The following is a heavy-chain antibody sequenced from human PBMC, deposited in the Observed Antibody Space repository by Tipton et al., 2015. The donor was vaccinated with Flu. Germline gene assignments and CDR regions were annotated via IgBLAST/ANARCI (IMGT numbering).Heavy chain of an antibody. V-gene: IGHV3-30*18. Sequence: SLRLSCAASGFTFSSYGMHWAHQAPGKGLEWVAVISYDGSNKYYADSVKGRFTISRDNSKNTLYLQMNSLRAEDTAVYYCAKGYGSGSLGMDVWGQGTTVTVSS. D-gene: IGHD3-10*01. CDR1: GFTFSSYG. J-gene: IGHJ6*02. CDR2: ISYDGSNK. CDR3: AKGYGSGSLGMDV.